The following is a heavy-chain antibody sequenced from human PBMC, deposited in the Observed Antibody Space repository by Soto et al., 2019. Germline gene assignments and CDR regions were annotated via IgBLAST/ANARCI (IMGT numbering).Heavy chain of an antibody. D-gene: IGHD6-13*01. CDR3: ARDRGRSSWYYALNDY. V-gene: IGHV1-18*01. CDR2: ISAYNGNT. CDR1: GYTFTSYG. Sequence: QVQLVQSGAEVKKPGASVKVSCKASGYTFTSYGISWVRQAPGQGLEWMGWISAYNGNTNYAQKLQGRVTMTTXTXAXPAYMELRSLRSDDTAVYYCARDRGRSSWYYALNDYWGQGTLVTVSS. J-gene: IGHJ4*02.